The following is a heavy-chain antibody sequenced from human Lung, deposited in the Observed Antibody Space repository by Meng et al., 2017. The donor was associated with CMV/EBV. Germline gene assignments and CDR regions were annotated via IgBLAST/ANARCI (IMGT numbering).Heavy chain of an antibody. Sequence: SVXVSXXASGYTFTNNGVSWLRQARGQGPEWMGWINTNNGNRNYAQKFQGRVILTTDTSTNTAYMELTSLTSDDTAVYYCARPFTSGWYNWFDPWGQRALVTVSS. CDR1: GYTFTNNG. V-gene: IGHV1-18*01. CDR3: ARPFTSGWYNWFDP. D-gene: IGHD6-19*01. CDR2: INTNNGNR. J-gene: IGHJ5*02.